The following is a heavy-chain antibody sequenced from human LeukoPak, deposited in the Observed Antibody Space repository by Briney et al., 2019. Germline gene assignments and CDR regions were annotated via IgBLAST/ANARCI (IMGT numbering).Heavy chain of an antibody. J-gene: IGHJ3*02. Sequence: ASVKVSCKVSGYTFTDYYMHWVQQAPGKGLEWMRLVDPEDGETIYAEKFQGRVTITADTSTDTAYMELSSLRSEDTAVYYCATQGYDSSGTGGPGAFDIWGQGTMVTVSS. CDR3: ATQGYDSSGTGGPGAFDI. CDR1: GYTFTDYY. CDR2: VDPEDGET. V-gene: IGHV1-69-2*01. D-gene: IGHD3-22*01.